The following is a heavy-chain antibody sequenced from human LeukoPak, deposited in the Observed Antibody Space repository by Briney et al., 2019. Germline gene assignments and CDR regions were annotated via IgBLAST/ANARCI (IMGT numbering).Heavy chain of an antibody. V-gene: IGHV4-39*01. CDR2: LYYTGRT. J-gene: IGHJ6*02. CDR3: ARLYYDGWGGLDV. D-gene: IGHD3-22*01. Sequence: SETLSLTCSASGCYISSASYYCGWIRQPPGKGLEWIGSLYYTGRTDYNPSLKSRVTISADTSKNQFSLRLSSVTAADTAVYCGARLYYDGWGGLDVWGQGTTVTVSS. CDR1: GCYISSASYY.